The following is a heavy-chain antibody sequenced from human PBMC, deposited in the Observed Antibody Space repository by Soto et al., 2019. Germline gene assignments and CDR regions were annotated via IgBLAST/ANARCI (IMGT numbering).Heavy chain of an antibody. CDR2: ISYDGSNK. CDR1: GFTFSSYG. V-gene: IGHV3-30*18. CDR3: AKVWIRGVIIGHYYGMDV. D-gene: IGHD3-10*01. Sequence: GGSLRLSCAASGFTFSSYGMHWVRQAPGKGLEWVAVISYDGSNKYYADSVKGRFTISRDNSKNTLYLQMNSLRAEDTAVYYCAKVWIRGVIIGHYYGMDVWGQGTTVTVSS. J-gene: IGHJ6*02.